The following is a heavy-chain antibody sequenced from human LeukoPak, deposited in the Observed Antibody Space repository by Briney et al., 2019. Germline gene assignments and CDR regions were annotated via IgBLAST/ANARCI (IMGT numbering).Heavy chain of an antibody. CDR1: GGSISSYY. J-gene: IGHJ3*02. CDR2: IYTSGST. D-gene: IGHD2-15*01. V-gene: IGHV4-4*07. CDR3: ARHDVVSRAFDI. Sequence: PSETLSLTCTVSGGSISSYYWSWLRQPAGKGLECIGRIYTSGSTNYNPSLKSRVTMSVDTSKNQFSLKLSSVTAADTAVYYCARHDVVSRAFDIWGPGTMVTVSS.